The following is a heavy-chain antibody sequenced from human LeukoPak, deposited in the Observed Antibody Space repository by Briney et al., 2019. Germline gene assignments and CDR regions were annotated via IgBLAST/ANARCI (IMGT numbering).Heavy chain of an antibody. CDR2: IKSKTGGGTT. CDR3: TTDLREGFDY. CDR1: GFTFSNAW. J-gene: IGHJ4*02. V-gene: IGHV3-15*01. Sequence: GGSLRLSCAASGFTFSNAWMSWVRQAPGKGLEWVGRIKSKTGGGTTDYAAPVKGRFTISRDDSKNTLYLQMNSLKTEDTAVYYCTTDLREGFDYWGLGTLVTVSS.